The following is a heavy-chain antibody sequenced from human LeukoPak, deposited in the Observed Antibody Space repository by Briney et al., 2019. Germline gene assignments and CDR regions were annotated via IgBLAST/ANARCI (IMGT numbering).Heavy chain of an antibody. CDR1: GFSFGSYA. Sequence: HTGGSLRLSCAASGFSFGSYAMGWTRQAPGQGLEWVSAISGSGSHANYAESVKGRFTISRDNSKNTLYLQMHSLIAADTAVYYCGSGPVGTTVPWGQGTLVIVSS. CDR3: GSGPVGTTVP. V-gene: IGHV3-23*01. CDR2: ISGSGSHA. J-gene: IGHJ5*02. D-gene: IGHD1-1*01.